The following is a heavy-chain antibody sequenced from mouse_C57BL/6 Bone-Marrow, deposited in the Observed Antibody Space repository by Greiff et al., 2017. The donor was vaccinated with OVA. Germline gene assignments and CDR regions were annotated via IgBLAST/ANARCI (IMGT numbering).Heavy chain of an antibody. CDR3: ARLGGSSYEYYAMDH. CDR2: IYPGGGYT. Sequence: VQLQQSGAELVRPGTSVKMSCKASGYTFTNYWIGWAKQRPGHGLEWIGDIYPGGGYTNYNEKFKGKATLTADKSSSTAYMQFSSLTSEDSAIYYGARLGGSSYEYYAMDHWGQGTSVTVSS. D-gene: IGHD1-1*01. V-gene: IGHV1-63*01. J-gene: IGHJ4*01. CDR1: GYTFTNYW.